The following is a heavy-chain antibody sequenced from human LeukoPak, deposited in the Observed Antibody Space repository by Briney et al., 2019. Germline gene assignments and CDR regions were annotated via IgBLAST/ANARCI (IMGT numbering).Heavy chain of an antibody. CDR3: AGDVIQPWLLFDY. D-gene: IGHD5-18*01. J-gene: IGHJ4*02. Sequence: GGSLRLSCAASGFTFSSYEMNWVRQAPGKGLEWVSYISSSGGTIYYADSVKGRFTISRDNAKNSLYLQMNSLRAEDTAVYYCAGDVIQPWLLFDYWGQGTLVTVSS. V-gene: IGHV3-48*03. CDR2: ISSSGGTI. CDR1: GFTFSSYE.